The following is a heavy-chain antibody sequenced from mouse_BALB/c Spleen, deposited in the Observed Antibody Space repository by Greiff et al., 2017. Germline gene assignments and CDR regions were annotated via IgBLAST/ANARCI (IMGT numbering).Heavy chain of an antibody. D-gene: IGHD1-1*01. CDR1: GFTFSSFG. Sequence: EVMLLESGGGLVQPGGSRKLSCAASGFTFSSFGMHWVRQAPEKGLEWVAYISSGSSTIYYADTVKGRFTISRDNPKNTLFLQMTSLRSEDTAMYYCARSHGSSYEGYFDYWGQGTTLTVSS. CDR2: ISSGSSTI. CDR3: ARSHGSSYEGYFDY. J-gene: IGHJ2*01. V-gene: IGHV5-17*02.